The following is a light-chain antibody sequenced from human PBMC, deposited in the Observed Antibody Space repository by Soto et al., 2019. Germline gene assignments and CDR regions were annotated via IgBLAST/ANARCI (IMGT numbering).Light chain of an antibody. CDR2: EVS. V-gene: IGLV2-14*02. CDR1: SSDVGSYNP. J-gene: IGLJ2*01. CDR3: SSYAGSNRVV. Sequence: QSVLTQAASVSGSPGQSITISCTGTSSDVGSYNPVSWYQQNPGKAPKLIIYEVSKRPSGVSNRFSGSKSGNTASLTVSGLQAEDEAHYYCSSYAGSNRVVFGGGTKVTVL.